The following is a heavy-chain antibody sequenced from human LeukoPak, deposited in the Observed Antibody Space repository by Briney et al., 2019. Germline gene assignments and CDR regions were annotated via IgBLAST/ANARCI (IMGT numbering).Heavy chain of an antibody. CDR3: ARSAFIVVVTAPSYYFDY. D-gene: IGHD2-21*02. Sequence: ASVKVSCKASGYTFTSQYVHWVRQAPGRGLEWMGIINPSGGSTRYAQKFQGRVTMTRDTSTSTVYMELKRLRSEDTAVYYCARSAFIVVVTAPSYYFDYWGQGTLVTVSS. J-gene: IGHJ4*02. CDR1: GYTFTSQY. V-gene: IGHV1-46*01. CDR2: INPSGGST.